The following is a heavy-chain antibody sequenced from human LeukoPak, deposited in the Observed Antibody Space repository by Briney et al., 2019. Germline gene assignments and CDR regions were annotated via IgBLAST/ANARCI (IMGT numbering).Heavy chain of an antibody. Sequence: SETLSLTCAVSGGSISSSNWWSWVRQPPGKGLEWIGEIYHSGSTNYNPSPKSRVTISVDKSKNQFSLKLSSVTAADTAVYYCARAEYSGSYWGAGPYFDYWGQGTLVTVSS. V-gene: IGHV4-4*02. CDR1: GGSISSSNW. J-gene: IGHJ4*02. CDR3: ARAEYSGSYWGAGPYFDY. D-gene: IGHD1-26*01. CDR2: IYHSGST.